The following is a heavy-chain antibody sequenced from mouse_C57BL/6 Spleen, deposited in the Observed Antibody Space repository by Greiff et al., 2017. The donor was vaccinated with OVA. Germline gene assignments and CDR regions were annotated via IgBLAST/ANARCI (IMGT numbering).Heavy chain of an antibody. Sequence: DVKLQESGPGLVKPSQSLSLTCSVTGYSITSGYYWNWIRQFPGNKLEWMGYISYDGSNNYNPSLKNRISITRDTSKNQFFLKLNSVTTEDTATYYCARKLRGYYFDYWGQGTTLTVSS. CDR3: ARKLRGYYFDY. CDR2: ISYDGSN. CDR1: GYSITSGYY. D-gene: IGHD3-2*02. V-gene: IGHV3-6*01. J-gene: IGHJ2*01.